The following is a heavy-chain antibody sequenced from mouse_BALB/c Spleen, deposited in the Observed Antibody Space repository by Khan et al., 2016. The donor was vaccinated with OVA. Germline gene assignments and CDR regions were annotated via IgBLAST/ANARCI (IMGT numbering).Heavy chain of an antibody. CDR1: GFTIKDTY. CDR2: IGPANGNT. V-gene: IGHV14-3*02. Sequence: VQLQQSGAELVKPGASVKLSCTASGFTIKDTYMHWVKQRPEQGLEWIGRIGPANGNTQYAPKFQGKTTITADTSSNASYLQINSLTSEDTAVYYCSPPSYDPGDFEVWGAGTTVTVSS. J-gene: IGHJ1*01. D-gene: IGHD2-3*01. CDR3: SPPSYDPGDFEV.